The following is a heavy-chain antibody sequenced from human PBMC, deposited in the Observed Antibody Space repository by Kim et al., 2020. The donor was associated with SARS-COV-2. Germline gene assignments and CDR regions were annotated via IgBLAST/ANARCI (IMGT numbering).Heavy chain of an antibody. CDR2: IYTSGST. D-gene: IGHD6-13*01. CDR3: ARGRGAAGTVYYYYGMDV. Sequence: SETLSLTCTVSGGSISSYYWSWIRQPAGKGLEWIGRIYTSGSTNYNPSLKSRVTMSVDTSKNQFSLKLSSVTAADTAVYYCARGRGAAGTVYYYYGMDVWGQGTTVTVSS. V-gene: IGHV4-4*07. J-gene: IGHJ6*02. CDR1: GGSISSYY.